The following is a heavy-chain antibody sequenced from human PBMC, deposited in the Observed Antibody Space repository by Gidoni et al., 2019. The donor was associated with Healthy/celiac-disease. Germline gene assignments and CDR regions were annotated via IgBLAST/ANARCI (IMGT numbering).Heavy chain of an antibody. D-gene: IGHD3-22*01. J-gene: IGHJ4*02. CDR2: ISGSGGST. CDR1: GFTFSSYA. CDR3: AKGRTYYYDSSGYRFDY. Sequence: EVQLLESGGGLVQPGGSLRLSCAASGFTFSSYAMSWVRQAPGKGLEWVSAISGSGGSTYYADSVKGRFTISRDNSKNTLYLQMNSLRAEDTAVYYCAKGRTYYYDSSGYRFDYWGQGTLVTVSS. V-gene: IGHV3-23*01.